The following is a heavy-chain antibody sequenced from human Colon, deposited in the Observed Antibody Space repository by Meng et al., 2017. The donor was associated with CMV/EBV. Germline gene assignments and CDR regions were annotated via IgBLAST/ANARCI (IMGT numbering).Heavy chain of an antibody. CDR1: GFTFSSYW. CDR3: VRSTGWNSYFDF. Sequence: GGSLRLSCGASGFTFSSYWMTWVRQVPGKGLEWLAKIKHDGHEEKYLDSVEGRFTISRDNTKKSLYLQMSSLRVEDTGLYFCVRSTGWNSYFDFWGQGAQVTVSS. J-gene: IGHJ4*02. V-gene: IGHV3-7*01. CDR2: IKHDGHEE. D-gene: IGHD1-7*01.